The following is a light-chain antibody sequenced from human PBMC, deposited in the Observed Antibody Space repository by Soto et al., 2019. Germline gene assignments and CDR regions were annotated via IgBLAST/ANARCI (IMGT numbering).Light chain of an antibody. Sequence: EIVLTQSPGTLSLSPGERATLSCRASQSVSSSYLAWYQQKPGQAPRLLIYGASSRATGIPDRFSGSGSGTNFLLANTRLETKDLAVYYYQQYGSSPWTFGAGTKVEIK. CDR3: QQYGSSPWT. CDR2: GAS. CDR1: QSVSSSY. V-gene: IGKV3-20*01. J-gene: IGKJ1*01.